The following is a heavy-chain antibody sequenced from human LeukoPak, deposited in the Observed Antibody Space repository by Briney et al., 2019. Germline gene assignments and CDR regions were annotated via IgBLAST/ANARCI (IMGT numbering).Heavy chain of an antibody. D-gene: IGHD2-2*01. CDR1: GFTLSNYD. CDR3: ARADCSSSTCYLRRSWFDP. CDR2: ISTSSRYI. V-gene: IGHV3-21*01. Sequence: GGSLRLSCAASGFTLSNYDMNWVRQAPGKGLEWVSSISTSSRYIYYKDSVRGRFTISRDDAKNSLYLEMNSLRAEDTGVYYCARADCSSSTCYLRRSWFDPWGQGTLVTVSS. J-gene: IGHJ5*02.